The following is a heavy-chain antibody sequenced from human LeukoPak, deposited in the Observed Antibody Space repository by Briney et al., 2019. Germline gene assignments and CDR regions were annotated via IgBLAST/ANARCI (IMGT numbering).Heavy chain of an antibody. V-gene: IGHV3-23*01. Sequence: GGSLRLSCAASGFTFNNYAMNWVRQAPGKGLEWVSLISGSGGTTYYADSVKGRFTTSRDKSNNTPFLQMNSLRADDTALYYCAKSSGYSDYAWFDPWGQGTLVTVSS. D-gene: IGHD5-12*01. J-gene: IGHJ5*02. CDR1: GFTFNNYA. CDR2: ISGSGGTT. CDR3: AKSSGYSDYAWFDP.